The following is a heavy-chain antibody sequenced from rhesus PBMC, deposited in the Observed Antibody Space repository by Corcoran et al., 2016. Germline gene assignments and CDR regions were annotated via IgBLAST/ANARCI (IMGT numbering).Heavy chain of an antibody. Sequence: QVQLQESGPGLVKPSETLSLTCAVSGGSISDEYYWSWIRQPPGKGLEWIGYIYGSGGGTNYNPSLKNRVTISVDTSKNQFSLKLSSVTAADTAVYYCARSDQYCTSTTCYAAGGDAFDFWGQGLRVTVSS. J-gene: IGHJ3*01. CDR1: GGSISDEYY. V-gene: IGHV4-106*01. CDR2: IYGSGGGT. CDR3: ARSDQYCTSTTCYAAGGDAFDF. D-gene: IGHD2-2*01.